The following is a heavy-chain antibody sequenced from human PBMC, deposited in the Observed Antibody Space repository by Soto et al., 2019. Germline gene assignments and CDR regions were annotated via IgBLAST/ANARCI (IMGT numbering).Heavy chain of an antibody. Sequence: QVQLVQSGAEVKKPGSSVKVSCKASGGTFSSYTISWVRQAPGQGLEWMGRIIPILGIANYAQKFQGRVTITADKSTSTAYMELSSLRSEDTAVYYCAREMGVASPLDYWGQGTLVTVSS. V-gene: IGHV1-69*08. J-gene: IGHJ4*02. CDR2: IIPILGIA. D-gene: IGHD3-3*01. CDR1: GGTFSSYT. CDR3: AREMGVASPLDY.